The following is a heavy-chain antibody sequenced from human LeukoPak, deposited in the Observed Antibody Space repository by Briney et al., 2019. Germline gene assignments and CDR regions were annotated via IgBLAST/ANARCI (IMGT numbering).Heavy chain of an antibody. V-gene: IGHV4-34*01. CDR3: ARGRLGYYGSGSYHKGFDP. CDR1: GGSFSGYY. D-gene: IGHD3-10*01. Sequence: SETRSLTCAVYGGSFSGYYWSWIRQPPGKGQEWIGEINHSGSTNYNPSLKSRVTISVDTSKNQFSLKLSSVTAADTAVYYCARGRLGYYGSGSYHKGFDPWGQGTLVTVSS. J-gene: IGHJ5*02. CDR2: INHSGST.